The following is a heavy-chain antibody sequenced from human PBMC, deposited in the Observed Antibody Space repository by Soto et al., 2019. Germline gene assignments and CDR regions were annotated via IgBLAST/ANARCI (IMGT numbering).Heavy chain of an antibody. CDR3: ARDGRHWSKWYYYYYYMDD. J-gene: IGHJ6*03. Sequence: GASWKFSWKASGFSVTSYAKHWVRQAPGQRHEWIGRINAGNGNTKYSQKIQGRVTITRDTYASTAYMELSSLRSEDTAVYYCARDGRHWSKWYYYYYYMDDWGKGTTVTVSS. CDR1: GFSVTSYA. CDR2: INAGNGNT. V-gene: IGHV1-3*01. D-gene: IGHD1-26*01.